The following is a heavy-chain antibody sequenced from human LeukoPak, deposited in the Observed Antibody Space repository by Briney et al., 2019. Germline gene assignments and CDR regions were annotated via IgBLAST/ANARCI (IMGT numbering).Heavy chain of an antibody. CDR3: ARARLDSSGRFDY. Sequence: TSETLSLTCTVSGGSISSYYWSWIRQSPGKGLEWIGYIYYGGSTDYNPSLKSRVTISKDTSKTQFSLRLSSVTAADTAVYYCARARLDSSGRFDYWGQGTLVTVSS. J-gene: IGHJ4*02. CDR1: GGSISSYY. CDR2: IYYGGST. V-gene: IGHV4-59*01. D-gene: IGHD3-22*01.